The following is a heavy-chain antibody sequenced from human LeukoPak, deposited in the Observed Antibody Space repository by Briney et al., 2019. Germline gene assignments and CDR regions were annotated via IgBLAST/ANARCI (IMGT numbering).Heavy chain of an antibody. J-gene: IGHJ4*02. CDR3: ARQSRYCGGDSNSVDY. Sequence: GESLKISCKGSGYSLTNYWIGWVRQMHGQGLEGTEIIFPGDSDHSSSPSFQGQVTMSADNSISTAYLKWSSLKASDTPIYYCARQSRYCGGDSNSVDYWGQGTLVTVSP. V-gene: IGHV5-51*01. D-gene: IGHD2-21*02. CDR1: GYSLTNYW. CDR2: IFPGDSDH.